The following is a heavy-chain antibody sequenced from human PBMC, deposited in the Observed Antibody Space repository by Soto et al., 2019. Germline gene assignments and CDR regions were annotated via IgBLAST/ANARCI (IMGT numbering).Heavy chain of an antibody. CDR2: IYHSGST. CDR3: ARDPPLDGMDV. CDR1: VGSISRGGSS. D-gene: IGHD6-13*01. V-gene: IGHV4-30-2*01. Sequence: QLRLQDSGPGLVKPSQTLSLTSAASVGSISRGGSSGTWFRQQPGKGLEWIGYIYHSGSTYYNPSLNSRVTISVDRSKNQFSLKLSSVTAADTAVYYCARDPPLDGMDVWGQGTTVTVSS. J-gene: IGHJ6*02.